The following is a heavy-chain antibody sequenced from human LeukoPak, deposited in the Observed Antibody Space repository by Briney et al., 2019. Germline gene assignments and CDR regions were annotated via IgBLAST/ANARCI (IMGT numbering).Heavy chain of an antibody. V-gene: IGHV3-64*01. CDR1: GFTFSSYA. CDR2: ISSKGGST. CDR3: ARGQKYTSGYRVTELGSRYSDY. J-gene: IGHJ4*02. Sequence: GGSLRLSCAASGFTFSSYAMHWVRQAPGKGLEYVSAISSKGGSTYYANSVKGRFTISRDNSKNTLYLQMGSLRAEDMAVYYCARGQKYTSGYRVTELGSRYSDYWGQGARVTVSP. D-gene: IGHD5-18*01.